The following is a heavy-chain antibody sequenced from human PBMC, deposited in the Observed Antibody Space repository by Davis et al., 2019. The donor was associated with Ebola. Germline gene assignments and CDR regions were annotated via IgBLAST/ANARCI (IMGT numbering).Heavy chain of an antibody. J-gene: IGHJ4*02. V-gene: IGHV4-34*01. CDR2: INHSGST. CDR1: GGSFSGYY. D-gene: IGHD5-18*01. Sequence: PSETLSLTCAVYGGSFSGYYWSWIRQPPGKGLEWIGEINHSGSTNYNPSLKSRVTISVDTSKNQFSLKLSSVTAADTAVYYCARVLLRGYSYAWGYWGQGTLVTVSS. CDR3: ARVLLRGYSYAWGY.